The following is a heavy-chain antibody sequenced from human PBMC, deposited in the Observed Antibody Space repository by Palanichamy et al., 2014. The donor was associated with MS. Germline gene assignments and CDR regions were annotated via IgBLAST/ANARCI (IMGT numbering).Heavy chain of an antibody. J-gene: IGHJ4*02. Sequence: QVQLQQWGAGLLKPSETLSLTCAVYGGSFSGYHWSWIRQTPGKGLEWIGEINHSGSTDYNPSLKSRVAISIDTSKNQFSLKLRSVTAADTAVYYCARDVLGYMPGAHFDSRGQGTLVTVSS. CDR3: ARDVLGYMPGAHFDS. V-gene: IGHV4-34*01. CDR1: GGSFSGYH. D-gene: IGHD5-24*01. CDR2: INHSGST.